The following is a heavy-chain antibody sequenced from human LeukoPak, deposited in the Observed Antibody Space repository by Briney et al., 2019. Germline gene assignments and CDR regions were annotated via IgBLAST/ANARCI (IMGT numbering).Heavy chain of an antibody. CDR2: ISSGSSYI. J-gene: IGHJ4*02. D-gene: IGHD6-19*01. V-gene: IGHV3-21*01. CDR3: ARVGSGWTLDY. Sequence: GGSLRLSCAASGFTFSSYSMNWVRQAPGKGLEWVSSISSGSSYIYYADSVKGRFTISRDNAKNSLYLQMNSLRAEDTAVYYCARVGSGWTLDYWGQGTLVTVSS. CDR1: GFTFSSYS.